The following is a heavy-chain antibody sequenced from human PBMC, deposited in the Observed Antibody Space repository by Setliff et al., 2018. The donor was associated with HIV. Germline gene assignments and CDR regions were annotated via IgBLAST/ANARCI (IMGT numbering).Heavy chain of an antibody. Sequence: ASVKVSCKASNYTFTNYAITWVRQAPGQRPEWMGWISAYDGDTKYAQKFHNRLRMTADTSTTTAYMDLRGLTSDDTGVYYCARVGLSAVPFPTVYWGQGTLVTVSS. D-gene: IGHD4-4*01. J-gene: IGHJ4*02. V-gene: IGHV1-18*01. CDR3: ARVGLSAVPFPTVY. CDR2: ISAYDGDT. CDR1: NYTFTNYA.